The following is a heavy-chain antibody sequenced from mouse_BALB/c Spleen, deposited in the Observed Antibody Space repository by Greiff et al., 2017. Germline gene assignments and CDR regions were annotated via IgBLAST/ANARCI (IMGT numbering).Heavy chain of an antibody. CDR2: ISSGSSTI. J-gene: IGHJ4*01. Sequence: EVKLVESGGGLVQPEGSRKLSCAASGFTFSSFGMHWVRQAPEKGLEWVAYISSGSSTIYYADTVKGRFTISRDNPKNTLFLQMTSLRSEDTAMYYCARSYYDYDDAMDYWGQGTSVTVSS. D-gene: IGHD2-4*01. CDR1: GFTFSSFG. V-gene: IGHV5-17*02. CDR3: ARSYYDYDDAMDY.